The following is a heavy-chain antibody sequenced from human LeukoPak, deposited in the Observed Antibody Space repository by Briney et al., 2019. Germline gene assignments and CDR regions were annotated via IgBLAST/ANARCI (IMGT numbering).Heavy chain of an antibody. CDR3: TKKRTTSVTDWFDP. V-gene: IGHV3-23*01. CDR2: ISGIGTTT. D-gene: IGHD4-17*01. CDR1: GFTFSSYA. Sequence: GGSLRLSCTASGFTFSSYAMTWVRQAPGKGLECVSVISGIGTTTYYADSVKGRFTISRDNSKNTLFLQMNSLRVEGTATYYCTKKRTTSVTDWFDPWGQGNPGHRLL. J-gene: IGHJ5*02.